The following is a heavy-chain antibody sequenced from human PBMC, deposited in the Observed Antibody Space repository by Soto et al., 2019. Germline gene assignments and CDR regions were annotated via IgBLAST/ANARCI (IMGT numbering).Heavy chain of an antibody. CDR2: IIPILGIA. D-gene: IGHD3-10*01. CDR1: GGTFSSYT. CDR3: AREGVSPTYGSGRYSEY. J-gene: IGHJ4*02. Sequence: QVQLVQSGAEVKKPGSSVKVSCKASGGTFSSYTISWVRQAPGQGLEWMGRIIPILGIANYAQKFQGRVTITAXNSXSXGYMELSSLRSEDTAVYYCAREGVSPTYGSGRYSEYWGRGTLVTVSS. V-gene: IGHV1-69*08.